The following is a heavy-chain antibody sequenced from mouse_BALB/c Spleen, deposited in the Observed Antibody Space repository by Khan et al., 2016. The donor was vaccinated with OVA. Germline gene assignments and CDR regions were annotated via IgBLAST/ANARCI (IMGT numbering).Heavy chain of an antibody. CDR2: ISYSGIT. Sequence: EVQLQESGPGLVKPSQSLSLTCTVTGYSITSGYGWNWIRQFPGNKLEWMGYISYSGITNYNPSLKSRISITRDTSKNQFFLQLNSVTTEDTAAYYCDRTARIKYWGQGTTLTVSS. CDR3: DRTARIKY. J-gene: IGHJ2*01. D-gene: IGHD1-2*01. V-gene: IGHV3-2*02. CDR1: GYSITSGYG.